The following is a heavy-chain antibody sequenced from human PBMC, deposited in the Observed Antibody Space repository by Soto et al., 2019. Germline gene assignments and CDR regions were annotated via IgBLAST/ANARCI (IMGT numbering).Heavy chain of an antibody. Sequence: SETLSLTCTVSGGSISSYYWSWIRQPPGKGLEWIGYIYYSGSTNYNPSLKSRVTISVDTSKNQFSLNLSSVTAADTAVYYCARGYGIAAAGIYSWGQGTLVTVSS. V-gene: IGHV4-59*01. CDR3: ARGYGIAAAGIYS. CDR1: GGSISSYY. D-gene: IGHD6-13*01. J-gene: IGHJ4*02. CDR2: IYYSGST.